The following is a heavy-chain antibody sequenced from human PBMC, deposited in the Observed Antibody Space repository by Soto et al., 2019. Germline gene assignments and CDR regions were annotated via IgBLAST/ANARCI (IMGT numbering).Heavy chain of an antibody. D-gene: IGHD2-21*02. V-gene: IGHV4-61*01. Sequence: SETLSLTCTVSSASVSSGSHYWSWIRQPPGKDLEWIGYIYYGGHTNYNPSLRSRVSISLDMYKNQISLKLTSVTAADTAVYFCARDLWGYCGADCYPLDVWGQGTTVTSP. CDR3: ARDLWGYCGADCYPLDV. CDR2: IYYGGHT. J-gene: IGHJ6*02. CDR1: SASVSSGSHY.